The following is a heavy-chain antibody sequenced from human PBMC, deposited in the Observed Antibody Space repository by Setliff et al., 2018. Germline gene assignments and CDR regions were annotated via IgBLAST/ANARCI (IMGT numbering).Heavy chain of an antibody. CDR2: ISAYNGNT. CDR1: GYTFTSYG. Sequence: ASVKVSCKASGYTFTSYGISWVRQAPEQGLEWMGWISAYNGNTNYAQKLQGRVTMTRDTSISTAYMELSRLRSDDTAVYYCARTYSSSWYYYYGMDVWGQGTTVTVSS. CDR3: ARTYSSSWYYYYGMDV. J-gene: IGHJ6*02. D-gene: IGHD6-13*01. V-gene: IGHV1-18*01.